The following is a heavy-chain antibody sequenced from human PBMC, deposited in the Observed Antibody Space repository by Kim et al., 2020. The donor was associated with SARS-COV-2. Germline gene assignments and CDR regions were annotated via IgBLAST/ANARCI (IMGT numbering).Heavy chain of an antibody. CDR3: ARDARTTYHEILTGENLYYGMDV. CDR2: IYSGGTT. J-gene: IGHJ6*02. V-gene: IGHV3-53*01. D-gene: IGHD3-9*01. CDR1: GFTVSSNY. Sequence: GGSLRLSCAVSGFTVSSNYMSWVRQAPGKGLEWVSVIYSGGTTYNAHSVKGRFTIPSDNSKKTLYLQINNLRAEDTAVYYCARDARTTYHEILTGENLYYGMDVWRLGTTVTVSS.